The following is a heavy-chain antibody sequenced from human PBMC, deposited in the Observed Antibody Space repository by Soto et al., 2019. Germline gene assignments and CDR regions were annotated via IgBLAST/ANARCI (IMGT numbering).Heavy chain of an antibody. Sequence: SETLSLTCAVSGGPISSSNWWSWVRQPPGKGLEWIGEIYHSGSTNYNPSLKSRVTISVDKSKNQFSLKLSSVTAADTAVYYCARFMTTVTNLAFDIWGQGTMVTVSS. CDR2: IYHSGST. CDR1: GGPISSSNW. V-gene: IGHV4-4*02. CDR3: ARFMTTVTNLAFDI. J-gene: IGHJ3*02. D-gene: IGHD4-17*01.